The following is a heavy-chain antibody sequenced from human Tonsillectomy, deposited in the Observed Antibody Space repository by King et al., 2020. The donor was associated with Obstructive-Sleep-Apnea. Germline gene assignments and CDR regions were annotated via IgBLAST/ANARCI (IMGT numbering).Heavy chain of an antibody. Sequence: QLQESGPGLVKPSATLSLTCTVSVGSISTYYWSWIRQPPGKGMEVRCYIFYSGSTNYNTSLKSRATISVDTSKNHFSLKLSSVTAADTAVYYCAKNLSPTDWGQGTLVTVSS. CDR3: AKNLSPTD. J-gene: IGHJ4*02. CDR2: IFYSGST. CDR1: VGSISTYY. D-gene: IGHD4-17*01. V-gene: IGHV4-59*01.